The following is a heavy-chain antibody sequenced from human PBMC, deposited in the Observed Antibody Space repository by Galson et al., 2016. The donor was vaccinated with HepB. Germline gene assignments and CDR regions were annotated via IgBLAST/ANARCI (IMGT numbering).Heavy chain of an antibody. CDR3: ARGHPRGRYDYTSGNYNNVVFDV. V-gene: IGHV4-34*01. D-gene: IGHD3-10*01. J-gene: IGHJ5*02. CDR1: GVSFSGHY. Sequence: SETLSLTCAVYGVSFSGHYWSWIRQPPGKGPEWMGEITHTGSTTHNPSLKSRVAMSLDTSKNHLSLKLNFVTAADTAVYYCARGHPRGRYDYTSGNYNNVVFDVWGQGTLVTVSA. CDR2: ITHTGST.